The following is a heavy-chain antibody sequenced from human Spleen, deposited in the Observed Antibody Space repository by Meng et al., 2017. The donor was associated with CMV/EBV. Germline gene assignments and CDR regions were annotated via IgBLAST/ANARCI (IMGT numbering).Heavy chain of an antibody. CDR3: SRDGKLPAAYYYYSMDV. J-gene: IGHJ6*02. V-gene: IGHV3-48*03. CDR2: ISSSGRTI. Sequence: LSLTCAASGFTFSDYGMNWVRQAPGKGLEWISSISSSGRTIYYADSVKGRFTISRDNAKNSLFLQMNSLRAEDTAVYYCSRDGKLPAAYYYYSMDVWGQGTTVTVSS. CDR1: GFTFSDYG. D-gene: IGHD6-13*01.